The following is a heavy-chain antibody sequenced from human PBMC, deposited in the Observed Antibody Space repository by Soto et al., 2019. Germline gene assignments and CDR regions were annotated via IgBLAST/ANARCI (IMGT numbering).Heavy chain of an antibody. J-gene: IGHJ4*02. CDR2: IFTRGTA. Sequence: WGSLRLSCTASGFSVNDNYMAWVRQAPGKSPEWVAVIFTRGTAHYADSVTGRFTFSRDNSKRTLNLQLNKLRAEDTAVYYCTNLWGYYFESWGQGTLVTVSS. CDR1: GFSVNDNY. V-gene: IGHV3-53*01. D-gene: IGHD3-22*01. CDR3: TNLWGYYFES.